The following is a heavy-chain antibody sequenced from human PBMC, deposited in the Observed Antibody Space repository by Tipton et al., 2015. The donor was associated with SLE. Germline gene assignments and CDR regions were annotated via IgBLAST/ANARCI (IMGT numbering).Heavy chain of an antibody. CDR3: ARDLSSPRAYFDS. J-gene: IGHJ4*02. CDR1: GFTFSSHW. D-gene: IGHD6-13*01. V-gene: IGHV3-74*01. CDR2: ISRDGSKI. Sequence: SLRLSCAASGFTFSSHWMYWVRQAPGKGLVWVSRISRDGSKIYYADSVEGRFTISRDNAKNTLYLQMNSLRAEDTALYYCARDLSSPRAYFDSWGQGTLVTVSS.